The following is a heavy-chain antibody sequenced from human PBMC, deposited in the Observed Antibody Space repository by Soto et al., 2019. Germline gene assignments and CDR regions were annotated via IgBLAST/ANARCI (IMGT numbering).Heavy chain of an antibody. CDR1: GFTFSSYA. J-gene: IGHJ6*02. CDR2: ISSNGSNK. Sequence: HVQLVESGGGVVPPGRSLRLSCAASGFTFSSYAMYWVRQAPGKGLEWVAVISSNGSNKYYADSMKGRFTISRDNSKNTLYLQMNSLRPEDTAVYYCARDLVDRARQLPSQYFYYYGMDVWGQGTTVAVSS. D-gene: IGHD2-8*02. CDR3: ARDLVDRARQLPSQYFYYYGMDV. V-gene: IGHV3-30-3*01.